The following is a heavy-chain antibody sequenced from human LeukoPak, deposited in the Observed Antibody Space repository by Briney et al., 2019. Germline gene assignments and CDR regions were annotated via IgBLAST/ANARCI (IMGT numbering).Heavy chain of an antibody. Sequence: PGGSLRLSCAASGFIFSNYAMHWVRQAPGKGLEWVAVIWYDGSNKYYADSVKGRFTISRDNSKNTLYLQMNSLRAEDTAVYYCARSDYYDSSGKGYYYYYGMDVWGQGTTVTVSS. V-gene: IGHV3-33*08. CDR1: GFIFSNYA. J-gene: IGHJ6*02. CDR2: IWYDGSNK. D-gene: IGHD3-22*01. CDR3: ARSDYYDSSGKGYYYYYGMDV.